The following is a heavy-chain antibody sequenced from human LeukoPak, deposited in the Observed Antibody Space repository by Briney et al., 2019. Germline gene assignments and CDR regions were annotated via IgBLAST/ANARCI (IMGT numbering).Heavy chain of an antibody. J-gene: IGHJ3*02. CDR1: GGSISNYY. D-gene: IGHD3-10*01. CDR2: IYYTGST. Sequence: PSETLSLTCTVSGGSISNYYWTWIRQPPGKGLEWIGYIYYTGSTNYNPSLKSRVTISLDTPKNQFSLKLSSVTAADTAVYYCARRRRVYYYGSARAKGAFDIWGQGTMVTVSS. V-gene: IGHV4-59*12. CDR3: ARRRRVYYYGSARAKGAFDI.